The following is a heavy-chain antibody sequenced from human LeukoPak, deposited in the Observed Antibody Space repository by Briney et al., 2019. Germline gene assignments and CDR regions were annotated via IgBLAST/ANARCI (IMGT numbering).Heavy chain of an antibody. Sequence: AXVKVSCKASGYTFTGYYMHWVRQAPGQGLEWMGWINPNSGGTNYAQKFQGRVTMTRDTSISTAYMELSRLRSDDTAVYYCARAQDVLADDAFDIWGQGTMVTVSS. CDR1: GYTFTGYY. V-gene: IGHV1-2*02. D-gene: IGHD2-15*01. CDR3: ARAQDVLADDAFDI. CDR2: INPNSGGT. J-gene: IGHJ3*02.